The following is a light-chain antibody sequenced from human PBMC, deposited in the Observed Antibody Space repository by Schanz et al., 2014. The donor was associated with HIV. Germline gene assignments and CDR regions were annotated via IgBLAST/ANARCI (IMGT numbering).Light chain of an antibody. V-gene: IGLV2-14*03. Sequence: QSALTQPASASGSPGQSVTFSCTGSSGDFGGYRYVSWYQQHPGKAPKLMIYDVTNRPSGVSNRFSGSKSGNTASLTISGLQAEDEADYYCGSYTRSSTLVFGGGTKLTVL. CDR2: DVT. CDR3: GSYTRSSTLV. J-gene: IGLJ3*02. CDR1: SGDFGGYRY.